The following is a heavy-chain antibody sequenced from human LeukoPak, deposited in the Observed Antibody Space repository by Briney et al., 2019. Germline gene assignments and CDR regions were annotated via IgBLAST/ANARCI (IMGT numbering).Heavy chain of an antibody. CDR3: ARGGITMVRGAYL. V-gene: IGHV3-30*04. Sequence: GRTLPLSCLASGFTFRHYAMHWLRQAPATGLEGVAVISYDGCNKYYLDSVKGRFTISRDNSKNTLYLQMNSLRAEDTALYYCARGGITMVRGAYLWGQGTLVTVSS. CDR1: GFTFRHYA. D-gene: IGHD3-10*01. J-gene: IGHJ1*01. CDR2: ISYDGCNK.